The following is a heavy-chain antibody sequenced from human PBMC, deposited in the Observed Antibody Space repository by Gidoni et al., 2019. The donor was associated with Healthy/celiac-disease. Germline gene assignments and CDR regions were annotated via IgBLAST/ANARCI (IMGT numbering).Heavy chain of an antibody. CDR1: GFTFSSYG. CDR2: IWYDGRNK. CDR3: ARGGELYYLKLYYYYGMDV. J-gene: IGHJ6*02. Sequence: QLQLVESGGGVVQPGRSLRLSCAASGFTFSSYGMHWVRQAPGKGLEWVAVIWYDGRNKYYADSVKGRFTISRDNSKNTLYLQMNSLRAEDTAVYYCARGGELYYLKLYYYYGMDVWGQGTTVTVSS. D-gene: IGHD3-10*01. V-gene: IGHV3-33*01.